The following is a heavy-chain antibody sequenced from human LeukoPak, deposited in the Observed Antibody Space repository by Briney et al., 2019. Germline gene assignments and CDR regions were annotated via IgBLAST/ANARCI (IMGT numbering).Heavy chain of an antibody. D-gene: IGHD2/OR15-2a*01. J-gene: IGHJ3*02. CDR3: ARDNKRLNASDI. V-gene: IGHV4-31*03. CDR1: GGSISSGGSY. CDR2: IYYSGST. Sequence: PSQTLSLTCTVSGGSISSGGSYWRWIRQHPGKGLEWIGYIYYSGSTYYNPSLKSRVTISVDTSKNQFSLKLSSVTAADTAVYYCARDNKRLNASDIWGQGTMVTVSS.